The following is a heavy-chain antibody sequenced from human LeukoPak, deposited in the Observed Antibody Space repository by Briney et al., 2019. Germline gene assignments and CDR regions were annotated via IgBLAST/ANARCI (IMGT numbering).Heavy chain of an antibody. J-gene: IGHJ4*02. CDR1: GFTFSSYS. V-gene: IGHV3-48*01. CDR3: ARGDGYNLNNQFDY. D-gene: IGHD5-24*01. CDR2: ISSSSSTI. Sequence: TGGSLRLSCAASGFTFSSYSMNWVRQAPGKGLEWVSYISSSSSTIYYADSVKGRFTISRDNAKNSLYLQMNSLRAEDTAVYYCARGDGYNLNNQFDYWGQGTLVTVSS.